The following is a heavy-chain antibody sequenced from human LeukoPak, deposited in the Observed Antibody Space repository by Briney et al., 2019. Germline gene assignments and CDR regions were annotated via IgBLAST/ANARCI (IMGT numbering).Heavy chain of an antibody. Sequence: AGRSLRLSCAASGFTFSSYAMHWVRQAPGKGLEWVAVISYDGNIKYYTDSVKGRFTISRDNSKNTLYLQMNSLRAEDTAVYYCARDYLMGGTTGKAFDIWGQGTMATISS. V-gene: IGHV3-30*04. D-gene: IGHD1-26*01. CDR2: ISYDGNIK. J-gene: IGHJ3*02. CDR3: ARDYLMGGTTGKAFDI. CDR1: GFTFSSYA.